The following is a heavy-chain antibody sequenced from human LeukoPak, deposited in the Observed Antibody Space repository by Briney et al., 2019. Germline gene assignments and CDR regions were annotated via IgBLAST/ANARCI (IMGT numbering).Heavy chain of an antibody. J-gene: IGHJ5*01. CDR1: GYSLSSGYY. CDR2: LYHSGST. V-gene: IGHV4-38-2*02. Sequence: SETLSLTCTVSGYSLSSGYYWGWIRQPPGKGREGSGSLYHSGSTFYNPSRKRRVTISVATSKNQFSLKLRSVTAADKAVYYCAREEGWFDSWGQGTLVTVSS. CDR3: AREEGWFDS.